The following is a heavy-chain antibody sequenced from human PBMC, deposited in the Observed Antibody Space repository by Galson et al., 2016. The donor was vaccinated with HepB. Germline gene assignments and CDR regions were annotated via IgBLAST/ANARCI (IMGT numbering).Heavy chain of an antibody. D-gene: IGHD3-10*01. CDR2: ISYDATNK. CDR1: GFTFSSYA. J-gene: IGHJ5*01. Sequence: SLRLSCAASGFTFSSYAMHWVRQAPGKGLEWMAVISYDATNKYYADSVKGRFTISRDNSRNTLYLEMTTLRAEDTAVYYCARDGRGAYSSSDWFDSWGQGTLVTVSS. CDR3: ARDGRGAYSSSDWFDS. V-gene: IGHV3-30-3*01.